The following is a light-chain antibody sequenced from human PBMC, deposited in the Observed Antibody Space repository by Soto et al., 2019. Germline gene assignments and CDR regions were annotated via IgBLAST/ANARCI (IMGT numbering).Light chain of an antibody. CDR1: QSVSSSY. V-gene: IGKV3-20*01. J-gene: IGKJ3*01. Sequence: EIVLTQSPGTVSLSPGERATLSCRASQSVSSSYLAWYQQKPGQAPRLLIYGASTRATGIPDRFSGSGSGTEFTLTISRLEPEDFAVYYCQQYEKSRPGLTFGPGTKVDIK. CDR3: QQYEKSRPGLT. CDR2: GAS.